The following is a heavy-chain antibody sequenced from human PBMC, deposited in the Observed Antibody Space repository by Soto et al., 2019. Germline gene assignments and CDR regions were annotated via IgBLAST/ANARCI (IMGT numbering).Heavy chain of an antibody. J-gene: IGHJ4*02. CDR1: GGTFGSQG. Sequence: SVKVSCKASGGTFGSQGIAWVRQAPGQGLEWMGGFIAMLGTPTYAKKVQGRATISADESLTSSYLELDSLRAEDTAVYFCVRARSTDSRPDYWGQGTLVTVSS. V-gene: IGHV1-69*13. D-gene: IGHD3-22*01. CDR2: FIAMLGTP. CDR3: VRARSTDSRPDY.